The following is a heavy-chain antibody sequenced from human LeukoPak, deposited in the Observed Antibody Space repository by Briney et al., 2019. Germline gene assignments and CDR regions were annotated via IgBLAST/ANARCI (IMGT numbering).Heavy chain of an antibody. Sequence: GGSLRLSCAASGFTVSSNYMSWVRQAPGKGLEWVSVIYSGGSTYYADSVKGRFTISRHNSKNTLYLQMNSLRSDDTAVYYCASTMVRGVPWWGQGTLVTVSS. V-gene: IGHV3-53*04. CDR2: IYSGGST. J-gene: IGHJ4*02. D-gene: IGHD3-10*01. CDR1: GFTVSSNY. CDR3: ASTMVRGVPW.